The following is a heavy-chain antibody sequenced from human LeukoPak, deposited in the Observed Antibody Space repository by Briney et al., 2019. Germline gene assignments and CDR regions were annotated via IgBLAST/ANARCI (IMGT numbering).Heavy chain of an antibody. J-gene: IGHJ5*02. CDR3: VREGAVPGIDP. CDR2: GST. V-gene: IGHV4-30-2*04. Sequence: GSTNYQSILQSRLTISRDTSNDEFSLRLTSVTAADTAVYYCVREGAVPGIDPWGQGTLVTVSS. D-gene: IGHD3-16*01.